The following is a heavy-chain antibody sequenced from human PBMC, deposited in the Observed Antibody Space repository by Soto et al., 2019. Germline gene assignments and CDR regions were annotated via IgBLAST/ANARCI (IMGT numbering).Heavy chain of an antibody. D-gene: IGHD3-10*01. CDR3: AREVKGVTSFDY. CDR2: LNGGVDGT. V-gene: IGHV1-3*01. Sequence: QVRLIQSGPEMMQPGASVRVSCTASGFTALSYAFHWVRQAPGQGPEWLGWLNGGVDGTSYSQRLQGRVTISRDTSANTFYLEVNSLTSEDTAVYYCAREVKGVTSFDYWGQGTLVTVSS. J-gene: IGHJ4*02. CDR1: GFTALSYA.